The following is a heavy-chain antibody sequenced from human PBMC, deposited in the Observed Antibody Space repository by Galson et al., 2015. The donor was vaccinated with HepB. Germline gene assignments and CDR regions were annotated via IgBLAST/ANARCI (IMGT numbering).Heavy chain of an antibody. D-gene: IGHD3-3*01. J-gene: IGHJ3*02. V-gene: IGHV3-11*06. Sequence: SLRLSCAASGFTFSDYYMSWIRQAPGKGLEWVSYISSSSTYRNYADSVKGRFTISRDTAKNSLYLQMNSLRAEDTAVYYCARFTISRDAFDIWGQGTMVTVSS. CDR1: GFTFSDYY. CDR2: ISSSSTYR. CDR3: ARFTISRDAFDI.